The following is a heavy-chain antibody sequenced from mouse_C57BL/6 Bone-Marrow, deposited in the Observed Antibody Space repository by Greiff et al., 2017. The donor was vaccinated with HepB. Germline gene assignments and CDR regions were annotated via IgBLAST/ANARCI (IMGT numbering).Heavy chain of an antibody. CDR3: ARSSSIYYYGSSSFAY. D-gene: IGHD1-1*01. J-gene: IGHJ3*01. V-gene: IGHV1-81*01. CDR2: IYPRSGNT. Sequence: VQLQQSGAELARPGASVKLSCKASGYTFTSYGISWVKQRTGQGLEWIGEIYPRSGNTYYNEKFKGKATLTADKSSSTAYMELRSLTSDDSAVYFCARSSSIYYYGSSSFAYWGQGTLVTVSA. CDR1: GYTFTSYG.